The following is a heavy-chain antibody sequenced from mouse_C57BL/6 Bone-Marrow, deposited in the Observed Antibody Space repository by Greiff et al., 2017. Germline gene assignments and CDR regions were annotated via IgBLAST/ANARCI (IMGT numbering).Heavy chain of an antibody. Sequence: DVKLLESGGGLVQPGGSLKLSCAASGFTFSDYYMYWVRQTPEQRLEWVAYISNGGGSTYYPDTVKGRFTISRDNAKNTLYLQMSRLKSEDTAMYYCARGGGSSSHYFDYWGQGTTLTVSS. V-gene: IGHV5-12*01. CDR3: ARGGGSSSHYFDY. D-gene: IGHD1-1*01. CDR2: ISNGGGST. CDR1: GFTFSDYY. J-gene: IGHJ2*01.